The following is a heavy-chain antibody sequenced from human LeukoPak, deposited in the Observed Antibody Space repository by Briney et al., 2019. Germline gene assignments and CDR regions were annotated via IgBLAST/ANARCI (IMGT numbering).Heavy chain of an antibody. J-gene: IGHJ4*02. CDR3: AKDLVPAARYFDY. CDR2: ISSGSSYI. Sequence: GGSLRLSCAASGFTFSSYAMSWVRQAPGKGLEWVSSISSGSSYIYYADSVKGRFTISRDNAKNSLYLQMNSLRAEDTAVYYCAKDLVPAARYFDYWGQGTLVTVSS. V-gene: IGHV3-21*04. CDR1: GFTFSSYA. D-gene: IGHD2-2*01.